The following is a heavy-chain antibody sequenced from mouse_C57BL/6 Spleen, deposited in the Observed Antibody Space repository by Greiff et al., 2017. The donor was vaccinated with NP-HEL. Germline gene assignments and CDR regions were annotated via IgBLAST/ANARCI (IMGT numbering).Heavy chain of an antibody. D-gene: IGHD2-5*01. V-gene: IGHV3-6*01. CDR1: GYSITSGYY. CDR3: ARGDYSNYYVDY. Sequence: VQLQQSGPGLVKPSQSLSLTCSVTGYSITSGYYWNWIRQFPGNKLEWMGYISYDGSNNYNPSLKNRISITRDTSKNQFFLKLNSVTTEDTATYYCARGDYSNYYVDYWGQGTTLTVSS. CDR2: ISYDGSN. J-gene: IGHJ2*01.